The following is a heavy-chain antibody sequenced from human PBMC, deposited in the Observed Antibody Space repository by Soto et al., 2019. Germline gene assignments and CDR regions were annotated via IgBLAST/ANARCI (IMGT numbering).Heavy chain of an antibody. CDR3: ARGMGPGDFDS. Sequence: QVHLVQSGAEVRTPGASAKVSCKASEYTSTRFHIHWVRQAPGQSLEWMGWINLGSGNTKSSQKFQDRVTITRDTSATTAYREMSSLMSEDTAIYYCARGMGPGDFDSWGQGTLVNVSS. V-gene: IGHV1-3*01. J-gene: IGHJ4*02. CDR1: EYTSTRFH. CDR2: INLGSGNT.